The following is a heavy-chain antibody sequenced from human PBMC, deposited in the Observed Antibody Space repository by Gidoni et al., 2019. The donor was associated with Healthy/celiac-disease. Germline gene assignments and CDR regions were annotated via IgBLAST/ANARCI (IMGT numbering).Heavy chain of an antibody. V-gene: IGHV1-2*06. D-gene: IGHD4-17*01. CDR1: GYTFTGYY. J-gene: IGHJ3*02. CDR3: AREGAYGEDAFDI. CDR2: INPNSGGT. Sequence: QVQLVQSGAGVKKHGASVKVSCKAAGYTFTGYYRHWVRQAPVQGLEWMGRINPNSGGTNYAQKFQGRVTMTRDTSISTAYMELSRLRSDDTAVYYCAREGAYGEDAFDIWGQGTMVTVSS.